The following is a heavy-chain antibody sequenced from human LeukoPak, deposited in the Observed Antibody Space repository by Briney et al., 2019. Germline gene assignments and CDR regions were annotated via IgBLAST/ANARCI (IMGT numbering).Heavy chain of an antibody. CDR1: GSTFTVYY. V-gene: IGHV1-2*02. D-gene: IGHD1-1*01. J-gene: IGHJ4*02. CDR3: ARDGTGVDNEVQY. CDR2: INPNSGGT. Sequence: ASVTLSCTATGSTFTVYYMHWVRQAPGQGLERMGWINPNSGGTNYTQKFQGRVTMTRDTSISAVYMELTRLRSDDTAVYYCARDGTGVDNEVQYWGQGTLVTVSS.